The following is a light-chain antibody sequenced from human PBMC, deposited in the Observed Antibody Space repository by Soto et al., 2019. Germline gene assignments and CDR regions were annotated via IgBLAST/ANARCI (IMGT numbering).Light chain of an antibody. CDR2: KAS. CDR1: QSISSW. CDR3: QQYNSYPWP. J-gene: IGKJ1*01. Sequence: IQMTQSPSTLSASVGDRVTITCRASQSISSWLAWYQQKPGKAPKLLIYKASSLESGVPSRFSGSGSGTEFTLTISSLQPDDFATYYCQQYNSYPWPFGQGTKVEIK. V-gene: IGKV1-5*03.